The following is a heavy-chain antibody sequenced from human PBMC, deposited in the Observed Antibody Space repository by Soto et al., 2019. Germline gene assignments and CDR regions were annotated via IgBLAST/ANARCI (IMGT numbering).Heavy chain of an antibody. J-gene: IGHJ4*02. CDR3: ARGGYSLYCDL. V-gene: IGHV1-18*01. Sequence: GASVKVSCKASGYTFTSYGINWVRQAPGQGLEWMGWVNAYNGDTNYAQKLQGRVTMTADTSTSTAYMELKSLISDDTAVYYCARGGYSLYCDLWGQGTLVTVSS. D-gene: IGHD3-22*01. CDR2: VNAYNGDT. CDR1: GYTFTSYG.